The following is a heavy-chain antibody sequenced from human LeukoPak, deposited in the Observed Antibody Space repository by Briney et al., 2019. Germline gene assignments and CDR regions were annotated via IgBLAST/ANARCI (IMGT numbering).Heavy chain of an antibody. CDR1: GFTFSSYS. J-gene: IGHJ6*02. CDR2: ISSSSSYI. V-gene: IGHV3-21*01. D-gene: IGHD6-13*01. CDR3: AKCPAAADHYYYGMDV. Sequence: GGSLRLSCAASGFTFSSYSMNWVRQAPGKGLECVSSISSSSSYIYYADSVKGRFTISRDNSKNTLYLQMNSLRAEDTAVYYCAKCPAAADHYYYGMDVWGQGTTVTVSS.